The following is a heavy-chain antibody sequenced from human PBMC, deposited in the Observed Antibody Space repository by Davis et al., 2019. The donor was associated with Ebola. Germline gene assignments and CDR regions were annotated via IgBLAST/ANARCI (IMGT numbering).Heavy chain of an antibody. V-gene: IGHV1-69*13. CDR2: IIPIFGTA. Sequence: SVKVSCKASGGTFSSYAISWVRQAPGQGLEWMGGIIPIFGTANYAQKFQGRVTITADESTSTAYMELSSLRSEDTAVYYCARGRGYSSGWYAPDYWGQGTLVTVSS. J-gene: IGHJ4*02. D-gene: IGHD6-19*01. CDR1: GGTFSSYA. CDR3: ARGRGYSSGWYAPDY.